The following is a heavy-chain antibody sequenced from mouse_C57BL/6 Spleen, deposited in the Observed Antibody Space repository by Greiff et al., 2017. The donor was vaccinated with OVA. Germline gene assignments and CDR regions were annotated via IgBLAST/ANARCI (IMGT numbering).Heavy chain of an antibody. V-gene: IGHV1-82*01. CDR2: IYPGDGDT. CDR1: GYAFSSSW. Sequence: QVQLKESGPELVKPGASVKISCKASGYAFSSSWMNWVKQRPGKGLEWIGRIYPGDGDTNYNGKFKGKATLTADKSSSTAYMQLSSLTSEDSAVYFCARGDDYDLDYWGQGTTLTVSS. D-gene: IGHD2-4*01. J-gene: IGHJ2*01. CDR3: ARGDDYDLDY.